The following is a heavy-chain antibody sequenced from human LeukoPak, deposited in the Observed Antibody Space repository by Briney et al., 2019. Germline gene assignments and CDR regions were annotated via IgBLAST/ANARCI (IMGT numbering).Heavy chain of an antibody. CDR2: IYTSGST. D-gene: IGHD2-2*01. Sequence: LETLSLTSTVSGGSISGYYWSWIRQPAGKGLEWIGRIYTSGSTNYNPSLKSRVTMSVNTFKNQFSLKLSSVTAADTAVYYCARDEVVPAAMTNWFDPWGQGTLVTVSS. CDR1: GGSISGYY. CDR3: ARDEVVPAAMTNWFDP. J-gene: IGHJ5*02. V-gene: IGHV4-4*07.